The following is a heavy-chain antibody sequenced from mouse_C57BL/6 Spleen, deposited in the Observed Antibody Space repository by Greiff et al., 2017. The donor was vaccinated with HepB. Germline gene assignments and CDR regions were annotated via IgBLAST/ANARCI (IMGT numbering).Heavy chain of an antibody. CDR2: INPSTGGT. CDR3: ANYYGSSSGFAY. D-gene: IGHD1-1*01. CDR1: GYSFTGYY. J-gene: IGHJ3*01. Sequence: VQLKESGPELVKPGASVKISCKASGYSFTGYYMNWVKQSPEKSLEWIGEINPSTGGTTYNQKFKAKATLTVDKSSSTAYMQLKSLTSEDSAVYYCANYYGSSSGFAYWGQGTLVTVSA. V-gene: IGHV1-42*01.